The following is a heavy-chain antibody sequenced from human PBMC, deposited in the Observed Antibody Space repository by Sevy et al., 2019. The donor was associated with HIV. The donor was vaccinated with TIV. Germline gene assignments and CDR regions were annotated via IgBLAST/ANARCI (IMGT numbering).Heavy chain of an antibody. D-gene: IGHD6-13*01. J-gene: IGHJ4*02. V-gene: IGHV3-48*01. Sequence: GGSLRLSCAASGFTFSNYNMDWVRQAPGKGLEWVSYITFSSNTIYYADSVKGRFTISRDNAKKSLYLQMNSLRAEETAVYYCARHQLRVSATGFDYWGQGTLVTVSS. CDR2: ITFSSNTI. CDR1: GFTFSNYN. CDR3: ARHQLRVSATGFDY.